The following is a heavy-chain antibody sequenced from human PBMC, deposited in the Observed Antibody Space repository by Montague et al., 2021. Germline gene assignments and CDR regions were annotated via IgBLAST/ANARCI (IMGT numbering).Heavy chain of an antibody. D-gene: IGHD2-21*02. CDR2: IYYSANT. CDR1: GASINSSPYY. J-gene: IGHJ5*02. V-gene: IGHV4-39*01. CDR3: AGVDCDGGCYTFDP. Sequence: SETLSLTCTVSGASINSSPYYWGWIRQPPGKGLEWIGSIYYSANTYYNPSLKSRLSISVDTTKNQFSLRLKSVTAADTAVYHCAGVDCDGGCYTFDPWGQGTLVTVSS.